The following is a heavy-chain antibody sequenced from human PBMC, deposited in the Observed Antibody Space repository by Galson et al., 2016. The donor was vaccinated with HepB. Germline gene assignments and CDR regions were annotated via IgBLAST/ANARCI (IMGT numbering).Heavy chain of an antibody. CDR1: GFTFSSYG. CDR3: ARGSYRTSSWFSSWYYFDY. CDR2: IWFDGSNE. Sequence: SLRLSCAASGFTFSSYGMHWVRQAPGKGLEWVAVIWFDGSNEYYADSVKGRFTISRDNSKNTVYLQMNSLRAADTAVYYCARGSYRTSSWFSSWYYFDYWGRGTLVTVSS. D-gene: IGHD6-13*01. J-gene: IGHJ4*02. V-gene: IGHV3-33*01.